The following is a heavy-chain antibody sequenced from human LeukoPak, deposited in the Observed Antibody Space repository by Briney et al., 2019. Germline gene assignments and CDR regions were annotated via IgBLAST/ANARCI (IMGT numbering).Heavy chain of an antibody. V-gene: IGHV1-18*01. D-gene: IGHD3-3*01. J-gene: IGHJ6*03. CDR3: ARDPGIFGVIYYYYMDV. CDR1: GYTFTSYG. Sequence: ASVKVSCKASGYTFTSYGISWVRQAPGQGLEWMAWISAYNGNTNYAQKLQGRVTMTTDTSTSTAYMELRSLRSDDTAVYYCARDPGIFGVIYYYYMDVWGKGTTVTVSS. CDR2: ISAYNGNT.